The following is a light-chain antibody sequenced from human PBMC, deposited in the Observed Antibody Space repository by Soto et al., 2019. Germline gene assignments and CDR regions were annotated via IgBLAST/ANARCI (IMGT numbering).Light chain of an antibody. CDR3: SSYTGSSTFVL. CDR2: EVS. Sequence: QSALTQPASVSGSPGQSITISCIGTSSDVGGYNYVSWYQQHPGKAPKLMIYEVSNRPSGVSNRFSGSKSGNTASLTISGLQTEDEADYYCSSYTGSSTFVLVGGGTKLTVL. J-gene: IGLJ2*01. CDR1: SSDVGGYNY. V-gene: IGLV2-14*01.